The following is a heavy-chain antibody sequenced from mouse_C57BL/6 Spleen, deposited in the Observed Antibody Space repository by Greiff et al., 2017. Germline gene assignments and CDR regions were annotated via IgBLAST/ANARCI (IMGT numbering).Heavy chain of an antibody. D-gene: IGHD1-2*01. V-gene: IGHV1-55*01. J-gene: IGHJ3*01. Sequence: QVQLQQPGAELVKPGASVKMSCKASGYTFTSYWITWVKQRPGQGLEWIGDIYPGSGSTNYNEKFTSKATLTVDTSSSTAYMQLSSLTSEDSAVYYCARGGDDGGWGFADWGQGTLVTVAA. CDR1: GYTFTSYW. CDR3: ARGGDDGGWGFAD. CDR2: IYPGSGST.